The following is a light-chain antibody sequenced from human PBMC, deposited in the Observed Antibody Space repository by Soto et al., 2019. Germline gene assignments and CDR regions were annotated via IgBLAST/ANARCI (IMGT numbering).Light chain of an antibody. V-gene: IGLV3-21*04. J-gene: IGLJ2*01. CDR1: NIGSKS. CDR2: YDS. CDR3: QVWDIGRGVA. Sequence: SYVLTQAPSVSVAPGKTARVTCGGNNIGSKSVHWYQQKPGQAPVLVIYYDSDRPSGVPERFSGSNSGNMATLTISRVEAGDEADYYCQVWDIGRGVAFGGGTKVTVL.